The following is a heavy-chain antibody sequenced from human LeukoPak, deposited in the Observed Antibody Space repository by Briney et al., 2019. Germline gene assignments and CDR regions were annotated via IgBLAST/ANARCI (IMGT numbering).Heavy chain of an antibody. CDR3: ARYQDADAFDI. Sequence: SVTLSLTCTVSGGSISSGGYYWRWIRQHPGKGLEWIGYIYYSGSTYYNPYLKSRVTISVDTSKNQFSLKLSSVTAAATAVYYCARYQDADAFDIWGQGTMVTVSS. V-gene: IGHV4-31*03. J-gene: IGHJ3*02. CDR1: GGSISSGGYY. CDR2: IYYSGST. D-gene: IGHD2-2*01.